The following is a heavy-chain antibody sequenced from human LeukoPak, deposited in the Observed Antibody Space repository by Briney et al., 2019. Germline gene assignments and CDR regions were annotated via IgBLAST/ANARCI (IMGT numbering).Heavy chain of an antibody. D-gene: IGHD4-17*01. CDR1: GGSVSSSGYC. J-gene: IGHJ4*02. Sequence: SETLSLTCTVSGGSVSSSGYCWSWIRQPPGKGLEWIGYIYYSGGTNYNPSLKSRVTISVDTSKNQFSLKLSSVTAADTAVYYCARWLTTVTTVDYWGQGTLVTVSS. CDR2: IYYSGGT. CDR3: ARWLTTVTTVDY. V-gene: IGHV4-61*08.